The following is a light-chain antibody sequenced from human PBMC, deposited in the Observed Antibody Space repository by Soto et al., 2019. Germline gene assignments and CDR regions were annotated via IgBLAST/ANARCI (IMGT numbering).Light chain of an antibody. V-gene: IGLV1-44*01. Sequence: QSVLTQPPSASGTPGQRVTISCSGSSSNIGSNTVNWFQQLPGSAPTLLIYSNNQRPSGVPDRLSGSKSGTSASLAISGLQSEDEADYYCAAWDDSLNGYVFGTGTKVTVL. CDR2: SNN. CDR3: AAWDDSLNGYV. J-gene: IGLJ1*01. CDR1: SSNIGSNT.